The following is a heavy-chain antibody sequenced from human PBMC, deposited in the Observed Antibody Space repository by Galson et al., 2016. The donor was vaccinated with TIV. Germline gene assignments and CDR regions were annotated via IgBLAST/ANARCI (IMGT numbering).Heavy chain of an antibody. J-gene: IGHJ6*02. CDR2: ISYTGFT. CDR3: ARPYDFWTGYPSLDV. V-gene: IGHV4-59*08. Sequence: SETLSLTCTVSGDSISSFYWIWIRQPPGKGLEWIAYISYTGFTKYNPTLKSRVTISVDTSKNHFSLKLTSVTAADTAVYFCARPYDFWTGYPSLDVWGQGTTVTVSS. D-gene: IGHD3-3*01. CDR1: GDSISSFY.